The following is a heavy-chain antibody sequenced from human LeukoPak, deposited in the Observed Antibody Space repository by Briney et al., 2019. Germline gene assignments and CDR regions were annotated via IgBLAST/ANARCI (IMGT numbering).Heavy chain of an antibody. CDR1: GFXFSSYG. CDR2: ISYDGSNK. D-gene: IGHD3-22*01. J-gene: IGHJ3*02. V-gene: IGHV3-30*18. CDR3: AKYYDSSGYYSEHNDAFDI. Sequence: GGSLRLSCAASGFXFSSYGIHWVRQAPGKGLEWVAVISYDGSNKYYADSVKGRFTISRDNSKNTLYLQMNSLRAEDTAVYYCAKYYDSSGYYSEHNDAFDIWGQGTMVTVSS.